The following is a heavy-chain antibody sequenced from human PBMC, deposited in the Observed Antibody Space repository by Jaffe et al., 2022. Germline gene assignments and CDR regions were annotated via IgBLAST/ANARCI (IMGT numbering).Heavy chain of an antibody. V-gene: IGHV3-23*01. Sequence: EVQLLESGGGLVQPGGSLRLSCAASGFTFSSYAMSWVRQAPGKGLEWVSAISGSGGSTYYADSVKGRFTISRDNSKNTLYLQMNSLRAEDTAVYYCAKDSYSSSVYYYYMDVWGKGTTVTVSS. J-gene: IGHJ6*03. CDR2: ISGSGGST. CDR3: AKDSYSSSVYYYYMDV. CDR1: GFTFSSYA. D-gene: IGHD6-6*01.